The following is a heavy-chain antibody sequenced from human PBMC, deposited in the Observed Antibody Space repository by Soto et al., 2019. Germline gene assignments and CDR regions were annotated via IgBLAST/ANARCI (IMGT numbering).Heavy chain of an antibody. J-gene: IGHJ4*02. V-gene: IGHV1-18*01. Sequence: ASVKLSCKASGYTFTIYGVSWVLQAPGQGLEWMGWISAYNGNTNYAQKLQGRVTMTTDTSTSTAYMELRSLRSDDTAVYYGARDSSRIAVAGYRGQGTPVTVSS. CDR1: GYTFTIYG. D-gene: IGHD6-19*01. CDR2: ISAYNGNT. CDR3: ARDSSRIAVAGY.